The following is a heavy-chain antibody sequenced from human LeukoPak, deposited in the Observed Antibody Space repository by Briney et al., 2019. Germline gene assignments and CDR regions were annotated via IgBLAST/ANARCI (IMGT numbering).Heavy chain of an antibody. Sequence: PSETLSLTCTDSGGSLSSYYWSWIRQPAGKGLEWIGRIYTSGSTNHNPSLKSRVTMSVDTSKNQFSLKLSSVTAADTAVYYCAREDTAMVWDNWFDPWGQGTLVTVSS. CDR3: AREDTAMVWDNWFDP. CDR2: IYTSGST. D-gene: IGHD5-18*01. J-gene: IGHJ5*02. CDR1: GGSLSSYY. V-gene: IGHV4-4*07.